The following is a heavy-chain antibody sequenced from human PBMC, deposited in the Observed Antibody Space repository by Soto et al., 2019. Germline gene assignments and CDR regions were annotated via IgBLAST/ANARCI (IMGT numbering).Heavy chain of an antibody. Sequence: GESLKISCQGSGYAFSSYWIAWVRQMPGKGLEWMGIIYPGDSDTRYSPSFQAQVTISVDKSITTAYLHWSSLKASDTAMYYCARGYCTATICDPWFDPWGQGTLVTVSS. CDR2: IYPGDSDT. D-gene: IGHD2-8*02. J-gene: IGHJ5*02. V-gene: IGHV5-51*01. CDR3: ARGYCTATICDPWFDP. CDR1: GYAFSSYW.